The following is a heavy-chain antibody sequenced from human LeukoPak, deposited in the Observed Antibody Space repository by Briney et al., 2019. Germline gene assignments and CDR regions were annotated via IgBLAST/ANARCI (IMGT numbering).Heavy chain of an antibody. J-gene: IGHJ6*04. CDR2: VNHSGST. Sequence: SETLSLTCAVYGGSFSGYYWGWIRQPPGKGQEWIGEVNHSGSTNYNPSLKSRVTISVDTSKNQFSLKLSSVTAADTAVYYCAKGGAGYYGSGSKYGMDVWGKGTTVTVSS. D-gene: IGHD3-10*01. CDR1: GGSFSGYY. CDR3: AKGGAGYYGSGSKYGMDV. V-gene: IGHV4-34*01.